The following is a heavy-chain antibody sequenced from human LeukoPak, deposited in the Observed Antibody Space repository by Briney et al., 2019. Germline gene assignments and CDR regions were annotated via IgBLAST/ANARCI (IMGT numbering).Heavy chain of an antibody. D-gene: IGHD1-26*01. CDR2: INPNSGGT. V-gene: IGHV1-2*02. CDR1: GYTFTGYY. Sequence: ASVKVSCKASGYTFTGYYMHWVRQAPGQGLEWMGWINPNSGGTNYAQKFQGRVTMTRDTSISTAYMELSRLRSDDTAVYYCAREGLYSGSYYQIDYWGQGTLVTVSS. CDR3: AREGLYSGSYYQIDY. J-gene: IGHJ4*02.